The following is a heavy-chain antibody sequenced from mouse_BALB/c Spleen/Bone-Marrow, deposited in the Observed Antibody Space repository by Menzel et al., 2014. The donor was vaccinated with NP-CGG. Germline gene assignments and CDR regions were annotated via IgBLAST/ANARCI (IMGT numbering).Heavy chain of an antibody. D-gene: IGHD3-2*02. V-gene: IGHV5-17*02. CDR3: ARSRLRGYYFNY. J-gene: IGHJ2*01. Sequence: EVRWVESGGGLVQPGGSRKLSCSASGFTFSSFGMHWVRQAPEKGLEWVAYISSGSSTIYYADTLKGRFTISRDNPKNTLFLQMTSLRSEDTAMYYCARSRLRGYYFNYWGQGTTLTVSS. CDR2: ISSGSSTI. CDR1: GFTFSSFG.